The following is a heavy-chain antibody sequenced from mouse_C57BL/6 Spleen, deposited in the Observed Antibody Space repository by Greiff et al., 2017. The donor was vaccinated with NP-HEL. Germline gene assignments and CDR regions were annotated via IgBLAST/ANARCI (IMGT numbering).Heavy chain of an antibody. D-gene: IGHD4-1*01. J-gene: IGHJ1*03. Sequence: DVMLVESGGGLVQPKGSLKLSCAASGFSFNTYAMNWVRQAPGKGLEWVARIRSKSNNYATYYADSVKDRFTISRDDSESMLYLQMNNLKTEDTAMYYCVRQGGLGWYFDVWGTGTTVTVSS. CDR2: IRSKSNNYAT. CDR3: VRQGGLGWYFDV. V-gene: IGHV10-1*01. CDR1: GFSFNTYA.